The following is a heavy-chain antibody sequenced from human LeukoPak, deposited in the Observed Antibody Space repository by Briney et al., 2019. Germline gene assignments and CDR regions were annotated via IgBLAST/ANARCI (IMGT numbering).Heavy chain of an antibody. J-gene: IGHJ4*02. D-gene: IGHD3-3*01. V-gene: IGHV3-30*04. CDR1: GFTFNNYG. CDR3: ARPSGSVTIFGVVDYFDY. Sequence: GGSLRLSCVVSGFTFNNYGMHWVRQPPGKGLGWVASIAYDGSNETYAESVKGRFTISRDNSKNTLYMQMNSLRAEDTAVYYCARPSGSVTIFGVVDYFDYWGQGSLVTVSS. CDR2: IAYDGSNE.